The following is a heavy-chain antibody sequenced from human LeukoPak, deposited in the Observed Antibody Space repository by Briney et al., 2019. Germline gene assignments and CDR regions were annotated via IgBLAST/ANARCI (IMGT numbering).Heavy chain of an antibody. CDR2: MSYRGST. Sequence: PSQTLSLTCTVSGGSISSGGSCWGWLRHHPGKGLEWVVYMSYRGSTYYDPSLKSRVTISVDRSNNQFSLGRSSVTAADTAVDYCARVASKGGMDVWGQGTTVTVS. V-gene: IGHV4-31*03. D-gene: IGHD5/OR15-5a*01. CDR3: ARVASKGGMDV. J-gene: IGHJ6*02. CDR1: GGSISSGGSC.